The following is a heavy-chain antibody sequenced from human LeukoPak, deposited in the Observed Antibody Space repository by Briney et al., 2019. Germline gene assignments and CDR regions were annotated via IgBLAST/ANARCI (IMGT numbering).Heavy chain of an antibody. CDR1: GFTFSSYW. D-gene: IGHD5-18*01. Sequence: GESLTLSCAAAGFTFSSYWMHWVRQAPGEGLVWVSRINSDGSSTSYADSVKGRFTISRDNAKNTLYLQMNSLRAEDTAVYYCARLKRGYSYDEFDYWGQGTLVTVSS. V-gene: IGHV3-74*01. CDR2: INSDGSST. J-gene: IGHJ4*01. CDR3: ARLKRGYSYDEFDY.